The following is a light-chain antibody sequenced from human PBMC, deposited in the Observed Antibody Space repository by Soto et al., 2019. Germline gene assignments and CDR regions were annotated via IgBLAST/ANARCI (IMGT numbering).Light chain of an antibody. V-gene: IGKV3-20*01. CDR3: HQYGTSPQT. Sequence: EIVLTQSPGTLSLSPGERATLSCRASQSVTSNYLAWYQQKPGQAPRLLIFGASSRATGIPDRFSGSGSRTDFTLNISRLEPEDFEVYSCHQYGTSPQTFGQGTKVDIK. CDR2: GAS. CDR1: QSVTSNY. J-gene: IGKJ1*01.